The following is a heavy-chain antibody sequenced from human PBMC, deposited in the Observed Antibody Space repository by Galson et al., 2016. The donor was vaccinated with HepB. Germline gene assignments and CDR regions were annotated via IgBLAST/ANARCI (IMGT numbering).Heavy chain of an antibody. CDR3: ASDPPGGGA. V-gene: IGHV3-66*01. D-gene: IGHD4/OR15-4a*01. CDR2: IYSGGTT. CDR1: GVTVGNNY. J-gene: IGHJ4*02. Sequence: SLRLSCAASGVTVGNNYMNWVRQAPGKGLEWVSLIYSGGTTQYADSVRGRFTISRDSSKNTLYLQMTSLRAEDTAVYYCASDPPGGGAWGQGTLVTVSP.